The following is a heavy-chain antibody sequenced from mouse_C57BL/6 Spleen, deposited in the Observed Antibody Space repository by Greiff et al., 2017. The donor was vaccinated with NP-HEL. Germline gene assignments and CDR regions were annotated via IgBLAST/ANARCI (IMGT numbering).Heavy chain of an antibody. D-gene: IGHD1-1*01. J-gene: IGHJ4*01. CDR2: IYPGSGNT. Sequence: VQLQQSGAELVRPGASVKLSCKASGYTFTDYYINWVKQRPGQGLEWIARIYPGSGNTYYNEKFKGKATLTAEKSSSTAYMQLSSLTSEDSAVYFCARGPYYYGSTLMDYWGQGTSVTVSS. CDR1: GYTFTDYY. V-gene: IGHV1-76*01. CDR3: ARGPYYYGSTLMDY.